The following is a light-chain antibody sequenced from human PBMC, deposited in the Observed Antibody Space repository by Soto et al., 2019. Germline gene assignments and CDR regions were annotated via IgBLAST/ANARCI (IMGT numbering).Light chain of an antibody. CDR2: EVS. J-gene: IGLJ2*01. Sequence: QSVLTQPASVSGSPGQSITISCTGTSSDVGSYNLVSWYQQHPGKAPKLMIYEVSKRPSGVSNRFSGSKSGNTASLTISGFHAEDEADYYCCSYAGSSTSRVFGGGTKLTVL. V-gene: IGLV2-23*02. CDR1: SSDVGSYNL. CDR3: CSYAGSSTSRV.